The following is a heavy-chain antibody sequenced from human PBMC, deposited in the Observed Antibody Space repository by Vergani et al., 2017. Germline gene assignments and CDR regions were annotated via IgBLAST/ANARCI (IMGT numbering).Heavy chain of an antibody. J-gene: IGHJ6*03. Sequence: QVQLQQWGAGLLKPSETLSLTCAVSGGSFSGYNWSWIRQPPGKGLEWIGEINHSGSTNYNPSLKSRVTISVDTSKNQFSLKLSSVTAADTAVYDCARGTQPPWGYYYSYYMAVWGKGTTVSVSS. D-gene: IGHD7-27*01. CDR3: ARGTQPPWGYYYSYYMAV. CDR1: GGSFSGYN. V-gene: IGHV4-34*01. CDR2: INHSGST.